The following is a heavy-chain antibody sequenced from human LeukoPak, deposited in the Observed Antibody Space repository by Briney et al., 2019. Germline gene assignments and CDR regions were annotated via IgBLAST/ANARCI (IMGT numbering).Heavy chain of an antibody. CDR3: ASPGSGRHAFDI. CDR1: GGSFSGYY. J-gene: IGHJ3*02. CDR2: INHSGST. Sequence: TSETLSLTCAVYGGSFSGYYWSWIRKPPGKGLEWIGEINHSGSTNYNPSLKSRVTISVDTSKNQFSLKLSSVTAADTAVYYCASPGSGRHAFDIWGQGTMVTVSS. V-gene: IGHV4-34*01. D-gene: IGHD3-10*01.